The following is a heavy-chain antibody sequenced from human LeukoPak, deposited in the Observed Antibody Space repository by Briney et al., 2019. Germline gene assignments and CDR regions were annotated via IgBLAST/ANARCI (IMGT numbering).Heavy chain of an antibody. Sequence: GASVKVSCKASGFTFTSFAFSWVRQAPGQGLEWMGWISAYNGNTNYAQKLQGRVTMTTDTSTSTAYMELRSLRSEDTAVYYCARGQQLVPDYWGQGTLVTVSS. CDR2: ISAYNGNT. CDR1: GFTFTSFA. J-gene: IGHJ4*02. D-gene: IGHD6-13*01. V-gene: IGHV1-18*01. CDR3: ARGQQLVPDY.